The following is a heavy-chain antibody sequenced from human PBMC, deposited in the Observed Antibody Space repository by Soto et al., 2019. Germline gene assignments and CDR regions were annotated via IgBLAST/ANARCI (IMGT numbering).Heavy chain of an antibody. Sequence: QVRLVESGGGVVQPGKSLRLSCAASGFIFSRYGMHWVRQAPGKGLEWVTVISYDGSNEYYADCVKGRFTISRDNSTNTVFLQMNSLRIEDTAVYYCARVYVVYNGAYVPSPYYFDHWGKGTLVAVSS. D-gene: IGHD4-17*01. CDR2: ISYDGSNE. CDR1: GFIFSRYG. CDR3: ARVYVVYNGAYVPSPYYFDH. V-gene: IGHV3-30*03. J-gene: IGHJ4*02.